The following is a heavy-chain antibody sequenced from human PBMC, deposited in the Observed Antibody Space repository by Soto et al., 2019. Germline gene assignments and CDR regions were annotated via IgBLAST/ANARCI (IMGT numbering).Heavy chain of an antibody. CDR1: GGSISSYY. CDR3: ARAPQAYYDFWSGYPYYGMDV. Sequence: SETLSLTCTVSGGSISSYYWSWIRQPPGKGLEWIGYIYYSGSTNYNPSLKSRVTISVDTSKNQCSLKLSSVTAADTAVYYCARAPQAYYDFWSGYPYYGMDVWGQGTTVTVSS. V-gene: IGHV4-59*01. CDR2: IYYSGST. J-gene: IGHJ6*02. D-gene: IGHD3-3*01.